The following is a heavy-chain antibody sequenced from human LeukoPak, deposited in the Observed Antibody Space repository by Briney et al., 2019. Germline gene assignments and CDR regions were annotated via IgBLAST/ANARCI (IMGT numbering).Heavy chain of an antibody. CDR1: GYTFTGYY. J-gene: IGHJ5*02. Sequence: GASVKVSCKASGYTFTGYYMHWVRQAPGQGLEWMGWINPNSGGTNYAQKFQGRVTMTRDTSISTAYMELSRPRSDDTAVYYCARDLRRITMVRGVIRWFDPWGQGTLVTVSS. D-gene: IGHD3-10*01. CDR2: INPNSGGT. CDR3: ARDLRRITMVRGVIRWFDP. V-gene: IGHV1-2*02.